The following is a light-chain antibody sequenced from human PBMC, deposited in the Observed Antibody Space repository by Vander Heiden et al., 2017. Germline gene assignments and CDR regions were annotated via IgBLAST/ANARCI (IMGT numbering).Light chain of an antibody. J-gene: IGLJ3*02. CDR2: NYN. Sequence: HSVLTQPPSVSWPPVQPVSISCSGDRSNIGSNTVNWYVQFPGAAPKVLIYNYNQRPSGVSDRFSGSKSGISASLAISGLQSDDEADYYCAAWDDGLNGWVFGGGTRLTVL. V-gene: IGLV1-44*01. CDR1: RSNIGSNT. CDR3: AAWDDGLNGWV.